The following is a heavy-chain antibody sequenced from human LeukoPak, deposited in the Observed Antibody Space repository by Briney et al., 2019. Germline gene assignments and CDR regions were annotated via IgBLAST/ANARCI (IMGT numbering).Heavy chain of an antibody. J-gene: IGHJ4*02. CDR1: GFTFSIYT. CDR3: ARDRAWNYFDY. V-gene: IGHV3-30*03. CDR2: ISNDGSRK. D-gene: IGHD3-3*01. Sequence: GGSLRLSCVASGFTFSIYTMSWVRQAPGKGLEWVAIISNDGSRKYYAHSVEGRFTISRDNSKNTLYLQMDSLRAEDTAVYYCARDRAWNYFDYWGQGTLVTVSS.